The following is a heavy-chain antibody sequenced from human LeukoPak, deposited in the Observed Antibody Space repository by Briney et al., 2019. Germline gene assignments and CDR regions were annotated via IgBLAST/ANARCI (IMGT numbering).Heavy chain of an antibody. CDR2: MNQDGSEK. CDR3: ARISTSVAGADY. J-gene: IGHJ4*02. CDR1: GFTFSGFW. V-gene: IGHV3-7*01. D-gene: IGHD6-19*01. Sequence: GGSLRLSCAASGFTFSGFWMSWVRQAPGKGLEWVANMNQDGSEKYYVDSVKGRFTISRDNAKSSLYLQMNSLTAEDTAVYYCARISTSVAGADYWGQGALVTVSS.